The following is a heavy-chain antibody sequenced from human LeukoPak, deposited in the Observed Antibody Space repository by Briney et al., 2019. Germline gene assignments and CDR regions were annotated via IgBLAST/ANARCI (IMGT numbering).Heavy chain of an antibody. V-gene: IGHV3-72*01. CDR1: GFTFSDHY. CDR2: TRNKANRYTT. D-gene: IGHD5-18*01. J-gene: IGHJ4*02. Sequence: GGSLRLSCAASGFTFSDHYMDWVRQAPGKGMEWVGRTRNKANRYTTLYAASVKGRFTISRDNAKNSLYLQMNSLRAEDTAVYYCAREDRYRNGPTLDYWGQGTLVTVSS. CDR3: AREDRYRNGPTLDY.